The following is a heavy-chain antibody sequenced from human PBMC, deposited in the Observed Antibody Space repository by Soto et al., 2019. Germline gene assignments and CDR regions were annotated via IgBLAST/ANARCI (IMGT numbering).Heavy chain of an antibody. CDR2: IDPEDGET. CDR3: ATDRQADFWGGKQGAFDH. D-gene: IGHD3-3*01. Sequence: EVQMVQSGTEVKKPGSTVKISCKVSGYTFTDYYIHWVQQAPGKGLEWMGLIDPEDGETKYAEKFQGRVTITADKSQDTAYLEVNSLRSEDTAVYYCATDRQADFWGGKQGAFDHWGHGSLVTVS. CDR1: GYTFTDYY. V-gene: IGHV1-69-2*01. J-gene: IGHJ4*01.